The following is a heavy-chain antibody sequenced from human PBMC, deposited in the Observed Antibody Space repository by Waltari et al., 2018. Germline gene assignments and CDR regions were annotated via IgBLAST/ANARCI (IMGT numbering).Heavy chain of an antibody. V-gene: IGHV1-3*01. CDR1: GYTFTSYA. CDR2: INAGNGNT. Sequence: QVQLVQSGAEVKKPGASVKVSCKASGYTFTSYAMHWVRQAPGQRLEWMGWINAGNGNTKYSQKFQGRVTITRDTSASTAYMELSSLRSEDTAVYYCAAAYSTYYYYYGMDVWGQGTTVTVSS. D-gene: IGHD4-4*01. CDR3: AAAYSTYYYYYGMDV. J-gene: IGHJ6*02.